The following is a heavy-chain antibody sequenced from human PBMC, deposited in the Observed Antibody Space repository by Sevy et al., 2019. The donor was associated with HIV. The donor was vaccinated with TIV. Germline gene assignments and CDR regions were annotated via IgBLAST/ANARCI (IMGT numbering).Heavy chain of an antibody. J-gene: IGHJ4*01. V-gene: IGHV3-30-3*01. Sequence: GESLKISCAASGFAFSSHAMHWDRQAPGKGLEWVAVISYEGTETFYAASVEGRFTISRDNSKNMLSLQINSLRPEDTAVYYCARDGGYSIKWYPLYWGHGTLVTVSS. CDR2: ISYEGTET. D-gene: IGHD6-13*01. CDR3: ARDGGYSIKWYPLY. CDR1: GFAFSSHA.